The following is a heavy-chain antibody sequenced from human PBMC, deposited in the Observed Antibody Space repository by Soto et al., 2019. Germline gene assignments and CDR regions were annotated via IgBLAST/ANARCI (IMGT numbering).Heavy chain of an antibody. CDR1: GGTFSSYA. J-gene: IGHJ4*02. D-gene: IGHD3-3*01. CDR3: AAGITIFGVVTIPPHFDY. Sequence: QVQLVQSGAEVKKPGSSVKVSCKASGGTFSSYAISWVRQAPGQGLEWMGGIIPIFGTANYAQKFQGRVTITADKSTSTAYMEQSSLRSEDTAVYYCAAGITIFGVVTIPPHFDYWGQGTLVTVSS. CDR2: IIPIFGTA. V-gene: IGHV1-69*06.